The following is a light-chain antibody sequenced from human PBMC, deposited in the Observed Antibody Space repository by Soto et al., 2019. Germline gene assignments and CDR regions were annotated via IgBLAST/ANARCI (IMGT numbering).Light chain of an antibody. CDR1: QTFTTY. J-gene: IGKJ3*01. Sequence: DIQMTQSPSSLSASVGDRVTITCRASQTFTTYLKWYQQKPGKAPKLLIYAASSLQRGFPSRFSGSGSGTEFNITIDSLQPEDFATYYCLQRYSPPFTFGPGTKVDIK. V-gene: IGKV1-39*01. CDR3: LQRYSPPFT. CDR2: AAS.